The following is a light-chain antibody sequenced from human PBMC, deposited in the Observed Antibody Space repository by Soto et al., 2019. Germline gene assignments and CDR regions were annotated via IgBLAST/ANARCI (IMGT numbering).Light chain of an antibody. CDR3: SQNAGRSPFAV. Sequence: QSVLTQPASVSGSPGQSITISCTGTSSDVGSYNLVSWYQQHPGKAPKLMIYEGSKRPSGVSNRFSGSKSGNTASLTISGLQAEDDSDYCRSQNAGRSPFAVLGG. J-gene: IGLJ2*01. V-gene: IGLV2-23*03. CDR2: EGS. CDR1: SSDVGSYNL.